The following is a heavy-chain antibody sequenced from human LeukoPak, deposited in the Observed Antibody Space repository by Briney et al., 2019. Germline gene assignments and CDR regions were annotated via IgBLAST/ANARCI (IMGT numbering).Heavy chain of an antibody. J-gene: IGHJ4*02. D-gene: IGHD6-19*01. CDR2: IIPIFGTA. CDR1: GYTFTSYG. CDR3: ARVYRGAVAGPGAFDY. V-gene: IGHV1-69*13. Sequence: SVKVSCKASGYTFTSYGISWVRQAPGQGLEWMGGIIPIFGTANYAQKFQGRVTITADESTSTAYMELSSLRSEDTAVYYCARVYRGAVAGPGAFDYWGQGTLVTVSS.